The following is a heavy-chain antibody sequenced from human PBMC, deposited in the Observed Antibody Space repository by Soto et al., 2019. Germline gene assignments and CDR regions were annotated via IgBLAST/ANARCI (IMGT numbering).Heavy chain of an antibody. CDR1: GGSFSGYY. CDR3: ARAAPTMVRGVISADY. J-gene: IGHJ4*02. Sequence: AETLSLTFAVYGGSFSGYYWSWIRQPPGKGLEWIGEINHSGSTNYNPSLKSRVTISVDTSKNQFSLKLSSVTAADTAVYYCARAAPTMVRGVISADYWGQGTLVTVSS. D-gene: IGHD3-10*01. CDR2: INHSGST. V-gene: IGHV4-34*01.